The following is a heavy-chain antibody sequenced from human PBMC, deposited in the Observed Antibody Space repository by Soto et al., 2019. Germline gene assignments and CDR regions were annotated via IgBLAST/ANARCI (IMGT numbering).Heavy chain of an antibody. CDR1: GYTFTGYY. D-gene: IGHD3-9*01. CDR3: ARGRLRYFDWLFPGPYYYGMDV. V-gene: IGHV1-2*04. CDR2: INPNSGGT. Sequence: ASVKVSCKASGYTFTGYYMHWVRQAPGQGLEWMGWINPNSGGTNYAQKFQGWVTMTRDTSISTAYMELSRLRSDDTAVYYCARGRLRYFDWLFPGPYYYGMDVWGQGTTVTVSS. J-gene: IGHJ6*02.